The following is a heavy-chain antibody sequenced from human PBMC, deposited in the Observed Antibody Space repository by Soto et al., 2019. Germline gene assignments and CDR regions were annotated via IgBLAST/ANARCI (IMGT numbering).Heavy chain of an antibody. V-gene: IGHV1-46*01. Sequence: ASVTVSCKASGYTFTSYYMHWVRQAPGQGLEWMGIIYPSGGSTSYAQKFQGRVTMTRDTSTSTVYMELSSLRSEDTAVYYCARDPHYDFWSGLSKNYGMDVWGQGTTVTVSS. CDR3: ARDPHYDFWSGLSKNYGMDV. D-gene: IGHD3-3*01. CDR2: IYPSGGST. J-gene: IGHJ6*02. CDR1: GYTFTSYY.